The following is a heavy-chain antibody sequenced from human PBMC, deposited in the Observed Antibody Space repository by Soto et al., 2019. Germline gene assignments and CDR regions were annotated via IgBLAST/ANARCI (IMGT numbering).Heavy chain of an antibody. J-gene: IGHJ6*02. Sequence: ASVKVSCKASGYTFTGYYIHWVRQAPGQGLEWMGWINPNSGGTNYAQKFQGRVTMTRDTSISTAYMELSSLRSDDTAVYYCARTTGHQLPRMDAWGQGTTVTVSS. CDR2: INPNSGGT. CDR3: ARTTGHQLPRMDA. CDR1: GYTFTGYY. V-gene: IGHV1-2*02. D-gene: IGHD2-2*01.